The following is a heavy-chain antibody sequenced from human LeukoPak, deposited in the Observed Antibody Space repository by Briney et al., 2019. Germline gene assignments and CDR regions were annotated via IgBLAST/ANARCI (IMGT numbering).Heavy chain of an antibody. V-gene: IGHV3-66*02. D-gene: IGHD2-2*01. Sequence: PGGSLRLSCAASGFTVRSNYMSWVRQAPGKGLEWVSVIYSGGSTYYADSVKGRFTISRDNSKNTLYLQMNSLRAEDTAVYYCASSVVPATGGYYYYMDVWGKGTTVTVSS. CDR1: GFTVRSNY. CDR2: IYSGGST. CDR3: ASSVVPATGGYYYYMDV. J-gene: IGHJ6*03.